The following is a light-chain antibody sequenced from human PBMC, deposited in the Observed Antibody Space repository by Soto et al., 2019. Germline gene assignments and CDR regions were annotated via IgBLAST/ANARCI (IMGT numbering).Light chain of an antibody. V-gene: IGKV2-30*01. Sequence: VMTQSPLSLPVTLGQPASISCRSSQSLLYTDGKTYLSWFQQRPGQSPRRLIYEVSNRDSGVPDRFSGSGSGTDFTLKISRVEAEDVGVYYCMQGSYWPRTFGQGTKVEVK. J-gene: IGKJ1*01. CDR1: QSLLYTDGKTY. CDR3: MQGSYWPRT. CDR2: EVS.